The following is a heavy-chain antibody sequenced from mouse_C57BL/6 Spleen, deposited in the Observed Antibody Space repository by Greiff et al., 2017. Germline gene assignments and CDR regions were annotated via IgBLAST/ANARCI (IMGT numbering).Heavy chain of an antibody. CDR2: IYPGGGYT. CDR3: ARRGDDWYFDV. V-gene: IGHV1-63*01. Sequence: QVQLQQSGAELVRPGTSVKMSCKASGYTFTNYWIGWAKQRPGHGLEWIGDIYPGGGYTNYNEKFKGKATLTADKSSSTAYMQVSSLTSEDAAIYYCARRGDDWYFDVWGTGTTVTVSS. J-gene: IGHJ1*03. CDR1: GYTFTNYW.